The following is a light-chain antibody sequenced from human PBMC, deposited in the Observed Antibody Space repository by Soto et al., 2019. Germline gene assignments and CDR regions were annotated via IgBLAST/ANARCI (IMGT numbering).Light chain of an antibody. CDR2: DAS. Sequence: EVVMTQSPATLSVSPGERATLSSRASQSARSSLGWYQQKPGQAPSLLIYDASNRATDIPARFIGSGSGTDFPLAISSLEPEDFAVYYCQQRTIWPPAFGQGTKVDI. CDR3: QQRTIWPPA. J-gene: IGKJ1*01. V-gene: IGKV3-11*01. CDR1: QSARSS.